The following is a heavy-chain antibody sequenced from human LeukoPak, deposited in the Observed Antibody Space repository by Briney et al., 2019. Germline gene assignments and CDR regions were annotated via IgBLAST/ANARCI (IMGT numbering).Heavy chain of an antibody. CDR3: ARVTIHPNWFDP. CDR1: GGTFSSYA. CDR2: IIPIFGTA. V-gene: IGHV1-69*13. D-gene: IGHD3-9*01. J-gene: IGHJ5*02. Sequence: ASVKVSCKASGGTFSSYAISWVRQAPGQGLEWMGGIIPIFGTANYAQKFQGRVTITADESTSTAYMELSSLRSEDTAVYYCARVTIHPNWFDPWGQGTLATVSS.